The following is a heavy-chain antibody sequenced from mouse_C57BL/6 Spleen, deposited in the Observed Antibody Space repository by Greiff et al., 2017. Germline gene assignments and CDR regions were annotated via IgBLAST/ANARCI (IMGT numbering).Heavy chain of an antibody. CDR2: INPSSGYT. CDR3: ARSELRLPWFAY. CDR1: GYTFTSYT. D-gene: IGHD3-2*02. J-gene: IGHJ3*01. V-gene: IGHV1-4*01. Sequence: QVQLQQSGAELARPGASVKMSCKASGYTFTSYTMHWVKQRPGQGLEWIGYINPSSGYTKYNQKFKDKATLTADKSSSTAYMQLSSLTSDDSAVYYCARSELRLPWFAYWGQGTLVTVSA.